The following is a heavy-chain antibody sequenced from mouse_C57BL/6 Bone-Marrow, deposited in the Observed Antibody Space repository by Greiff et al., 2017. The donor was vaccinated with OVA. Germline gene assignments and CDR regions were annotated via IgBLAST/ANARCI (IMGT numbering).Heavy chain of an antibody. CDR3: ARWGYLYYYAMDY. J-gene: IGHJ4*01. Sequence: VQLQQSGPVLVKPGASVKMSCKASGYTFTDYYMNWVKQSHGKSLEWIGVINPYNGGTSYNQKFKGKATLTVDKSSSTAYMELNSLTSEDSAVYYCARWGYLYYYAMDYWGQGTSVTVSS. V-gene: IGHV1-19*01. D-gene: IGHD3-1*01. CDR2: INPYNGGT. CDR1: GYTFTDYY.